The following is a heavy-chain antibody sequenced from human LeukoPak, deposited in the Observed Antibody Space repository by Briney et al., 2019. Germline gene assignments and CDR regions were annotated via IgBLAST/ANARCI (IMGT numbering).Heavy chain of an antibody. J-gene: IGHJ4*02. Sequence: GGSLRLSCAASGFTFSSYGMHWVRQAPGKGLEWVAVISYDGSNKYYADSVKGRFTISRDNSKNTLYLQMNSLRAEDTAVYYCAKGILWFGEPYLDYWGQGTLVTVSS. CDR1: GFTFSSYG. V-gene: IGHV3-30*18. CDR2: ISYDGSNK. D-gene: IGHD3-10*01. CDR3: AKGILWFGEPYLDY.